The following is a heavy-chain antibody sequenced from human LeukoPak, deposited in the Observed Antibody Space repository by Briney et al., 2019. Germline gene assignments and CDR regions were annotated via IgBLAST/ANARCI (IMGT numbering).Heavy chain of an antibody. D-gene: IGHD6-19*01. V-gene: IGHV3-23*01. CDR1: GFTFSSYA. J-gene: IGHJ4*02. CDR2: ISSSGGTT. Sequence: GGSLRLSSAASGFTFSSYAMNWVRQAPGKGLEWVSVISSSGGTTYYSDSVKGRFIISRDNFKNTLYLQMNSLRAEDTAVYYCAKAGIAVPATPEYCGQGTQVTVSS. CDR3: AKAGIAVPATPEY.